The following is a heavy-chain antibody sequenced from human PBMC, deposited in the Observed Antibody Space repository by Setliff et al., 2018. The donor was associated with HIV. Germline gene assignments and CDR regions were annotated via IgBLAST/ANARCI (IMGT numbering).Heavy chain of an antibody. CDR3: ARDAPAEYYHDTSGPPLDY. CDR2: ISANNGNT. D-gene: IGHD3-22*01. Sequence: WASVKVSCKASGYTFNTYGISWVRQAPGQGLEWMGWISANNGNTNYAQKFQGRVTMTTDTTTSTAYMELRSLRSDDTAVYYCARDAPAEYYHDTSGPPLDYWGQGTLVTVSS. CDR1: GYTFNTYG. V-gene: IGHV1-18*01. J-gene: IGHJ4*02.